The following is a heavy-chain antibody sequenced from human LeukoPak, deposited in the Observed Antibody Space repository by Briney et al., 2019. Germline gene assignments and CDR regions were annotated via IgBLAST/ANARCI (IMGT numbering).Heavy chain of an antibody. CDR2: FSPDGI. CDR3: AKDYARGGCSLAHCNPIDS. CDR1: GFTFSTFA. J-gene: IGHJ4*02. Sequence: RGSLRLSCAASGFTFSTFAMTWVRQAPGKGLEWVSTFSPDGIHYADSVKGRFAISRDDSMSTLFLQMNSLRAEDTAIYYCAKDYARGGCSLAHCNPIDSWGQGTLVTVSS. D-gene: IGHD2-15*01. V-gene: IGHV3-23*01.